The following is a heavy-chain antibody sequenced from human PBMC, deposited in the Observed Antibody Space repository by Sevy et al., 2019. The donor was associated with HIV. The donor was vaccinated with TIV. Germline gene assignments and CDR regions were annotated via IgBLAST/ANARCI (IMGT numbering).Heavy chain of an antibody. CDR1: GFTFSSYE. CDR2: ISSSGSTI. V-gene: IGHV3-48*03. Sequence: GSLRLSCAASGFTFSSYEMNWVRQAPGKGLEWVSYISSSGSTIYYADSVKGRFTISRDNAKNSLYLQMSSLRADDTAVYYCARDHVKDGKGGDYYYHAMDVWGRGTTVTVSS. D-gene: IGHD3-16*01. J-gene: IGHJ6*02. CDR3: ARDHVKDGKGGDYYYHAMDV.